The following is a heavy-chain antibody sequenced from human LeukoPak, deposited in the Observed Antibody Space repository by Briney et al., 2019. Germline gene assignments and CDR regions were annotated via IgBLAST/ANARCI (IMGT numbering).Heavy chain of an antibody. CDR3: TTGLRGYSYGLPLY. J-gene: IGHJ4*02. CDR1: GLTVSSNY. CDR2: IYSGGTT. V-gene: IGHV3-53*01. D-gene: IGHD5-18*01. Sequence: GGSLGLSCAASGLTVSSNYMTWVRHAQGKGLEWVSIIYSGGTTHYADSVKGRFTISRDNSKNTLYLQMNSLRAEDTAVYYCTTGLRGYSYGLPLYWGQGTLVTVSS.